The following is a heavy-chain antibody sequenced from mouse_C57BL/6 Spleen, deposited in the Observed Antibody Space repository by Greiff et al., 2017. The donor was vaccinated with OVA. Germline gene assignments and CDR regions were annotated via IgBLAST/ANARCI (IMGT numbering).Heavy chain of an antibody. D-gene: IGHD2-1*01. CDR1: GFTFSDYY. V-gene: IGHV5-16*01. CDR2: INYDGSST. CDR3: ARADYGNSFAY. Sequence: EVNVVESEGGLVQPGSSMKLSCTASGFTFSDYYMAWVRQVPEKGLEWVANINYDGSSTYYLDSLKSRFIISRDNAKNILYLQMSSLKSEDTATYYCARADYGNSFAYWGQGTLVTVSA. J-gene: IGHJ3*01.